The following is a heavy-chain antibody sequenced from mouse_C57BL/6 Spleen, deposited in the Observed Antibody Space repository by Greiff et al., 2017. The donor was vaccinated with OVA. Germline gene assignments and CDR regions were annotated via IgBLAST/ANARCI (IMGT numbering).Heavy chain of an antibody. Sequence: VQLQQSGAELVRPGSSVKLSCKASGYTFTSYWMHWVKQRPIQGLEWIGNIDPSDSETHYNQKFKDKATLTVDKSSSTAYMQLSSLTSEDSAVYYCARRGSNYYAMDYWGQGTSVTVSS. CDR2: IDPSDSET. CDR3: ARRGSNYYAMDY. J-gene: IGHJ4*01. CDR1: GYTFTSYW. V-gene: IGHV1-52*01. D-gene: IGHD2-5*01.